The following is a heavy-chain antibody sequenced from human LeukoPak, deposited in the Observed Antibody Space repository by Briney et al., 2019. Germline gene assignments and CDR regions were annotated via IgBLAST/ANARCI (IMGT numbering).Heavy chain of an antibody. Sequence: PGGSLRLSCAASGFTFSSNYMSWVRQAPGKGLEWVSVIYSGGSTYYADSVKGRFTISRDNSKNTLYLQMNSLRAEDTALYYCARDAGLYYFGYWGQGTLVTVSS. CDR3: ARDAGLYYFGY. D-gene: IGHD6-25*01. CDR1: GFTFSSNY. CDR2: IYSGGST. J-gene: IGHJ4*02. V-gene: IGHV3-53*01.